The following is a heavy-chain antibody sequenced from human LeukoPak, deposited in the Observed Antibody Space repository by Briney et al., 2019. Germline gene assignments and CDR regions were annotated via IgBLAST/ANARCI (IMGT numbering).Heavy chain of an antibody. V-gene: IGHV3-66*02. CDR3: ARDRAGSKPWVEFHP. CDR2: IYTDGAT. Sequence: GGSLRLSCAISGITVSQSDMSWVRQAPGRGLEWVSLIYTDGATHYADSVKGRFTISRDTSKNTVYLETRNLRPEDTAVYFCARDRAGSKPWVEFHPWGQGTLVTVSS. D-gene: IGHD3-10*01. CDR1: GITVSQSD. J-gene: IGHJ5*02.